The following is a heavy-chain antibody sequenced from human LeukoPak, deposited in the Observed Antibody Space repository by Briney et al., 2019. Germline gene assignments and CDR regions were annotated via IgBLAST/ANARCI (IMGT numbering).Heavy chain of an antibody. CDR2: ISGSGGST. D-gene: IGHD2-15*01. J-gene: IGHJ6*02. CDR3: AGRCSVTRCHFSSYGMDV. Sequence: GGSLRLSCAASGFTFSSYAMSWVRQAPGKGLEWVSAISGSGGSTYYADSVKGRSTISRDNSKNTLYLQMNSLRAEDTAVYYCAGRCSVTRCHFSSYGMDVWGQGTTVTVSS. CDR1: GFTFSSYA. V-gene: IGHV3-23*01.